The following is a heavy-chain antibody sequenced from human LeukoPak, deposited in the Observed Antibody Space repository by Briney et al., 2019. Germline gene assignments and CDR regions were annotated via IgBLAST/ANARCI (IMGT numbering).Heavy chain of an antibody. V-gene: IGHV1-2*02. D-gene: IGHD3-16*01. Sequence: ASVKVSCKASGYTFTGYYVHWVRQAPGQGLEWMGWINPNSGGTNYAQKFQGRVTMTRDTSISTAYMELSRLRSDDTAVYYCARGPPGDSDYYYMDVWGKGTTVTVSS. J-gene: IGHJ6*03. CDR3: ARGPPGDSDYYYMDV. CDR1: GYTFTGYY. CDR2: INPNSGGT.